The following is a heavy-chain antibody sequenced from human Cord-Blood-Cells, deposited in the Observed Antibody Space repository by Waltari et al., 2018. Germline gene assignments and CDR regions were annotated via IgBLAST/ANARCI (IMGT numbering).Heavy chain of an antibody. D-gene: IGHD1-1*01. Sequence: QLQLQESGPGLVKPSETLSLTCTVYGGSISSSSYYWGWTRQPPGKGLVWIGSIYYSESTNYNPSLKCRGPISVYTSKSQFSLKLSSVTAADTAVYYCARRRNCIYFDYWGQGTLVTVSS. J-gene: IGHJ4*02. CDR2: IYYSEST. V-gene: IGHV4-39*01. CDR3: ARRRNCIYFDY. CDR1: GGSISSSSYY.